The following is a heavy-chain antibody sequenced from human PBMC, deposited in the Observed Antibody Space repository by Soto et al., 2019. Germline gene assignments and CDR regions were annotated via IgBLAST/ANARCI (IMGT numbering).Heavy chain of an antibody. CDR1: GGTFSSYA. Sequence: SVKVSCKASGGTFSSYAISWVRQAPGQGLEWMGGIIPIFGTANYAQKFQGRVTITADESTSTAYMELSSLRSEDTAVYYGARDYYDSSGYYYVWYFDLWGRGTLVTVSS. J-gene: IGHJ2*01. D-gene: IGHD3-22*01. V-gene: IGHV1-69*13. CDR3: ARDYYDSSGYYYVWYFDL. CDR2: IIPIFGTA.